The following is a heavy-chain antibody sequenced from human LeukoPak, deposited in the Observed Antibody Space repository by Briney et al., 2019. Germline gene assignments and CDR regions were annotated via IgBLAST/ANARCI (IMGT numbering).Heavy chain of an antibody. CDR3: ARETTYCGGDCYFDY. V-gene: IGHV3-66*01. CDR2: IYSGGST. CDR1: GFSVSSNY. Sequence: GGSLRLSCAASGFSVSSNYMRWVRQAPGKGLEWVSVIYSGGSTYYAGSVKGRFIISRDTSKNTLYLQMNSLRAEDTAVYYCARETTYCGGDCYFDYWGQGTLVTVSS. D-gene: IGHD2-21*02. J-gene: IGHJ4*02.